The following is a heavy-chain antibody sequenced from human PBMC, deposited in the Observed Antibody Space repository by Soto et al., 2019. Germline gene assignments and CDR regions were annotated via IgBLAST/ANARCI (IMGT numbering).Heavy chain of an antibody. V-gene: IGHV3-48*01. CDR2: ISSSSNTI. CDR3: ASCVSHYYVMDV. CDR1: GFTFSSYT. J-gene: IGHJ6*02. Sequence: PGGSLRLSCTASGFTFSSYTMNWVRQAPGKGLEWVSYISSSSNTIYYADSVKGRFTISRDNAKNSLYLQMNSLRAEDTAVYYCASCVSHYYVMDVWGQGTTVTVSS.